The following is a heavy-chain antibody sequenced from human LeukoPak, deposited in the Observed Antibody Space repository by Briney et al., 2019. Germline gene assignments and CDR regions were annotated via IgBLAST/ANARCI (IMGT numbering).Heavy chain of an antibody. Sequence: PSETLSLTCAVYGGSFSGYYWSWIRQPPGKGLEWIGEINHSGSTNYNPSLKSRVTISVDTSKNQFSLKLSSATAADTAVYYCARVSSRSGYYTYWGQGTLVTVSS. D-gene: IGHD3-3*01. CDR3: ARVSSRSGYYTY. J-gene: IGHJ4*02. CDR1: GGSFSGYY. CDR2: INHSGST. V-gene: IGHV4-34*01.